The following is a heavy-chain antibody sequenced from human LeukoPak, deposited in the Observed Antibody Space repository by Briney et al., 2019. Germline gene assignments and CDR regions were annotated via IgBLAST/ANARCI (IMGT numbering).Heavy chain of an antibody. V-gene: IGHV3-73*01. CDR3: FRYEETSGRFGDC. J-gene: IGHJ4*02. CDR2: IKSRRFNYEM. Sequence: GGSLRLSCAASGFTFNDSAIHWVRQVPGKGLEWLGRIKSRRFNYEMTYVESVRGRFTIYKDDSKNTAFLEMNNLRTDDTALYYCFRYEETSGRFGDCWGQGTLVTVSP. CDR1: GFTFNDSA. D-gene: IGHD3-10*01.